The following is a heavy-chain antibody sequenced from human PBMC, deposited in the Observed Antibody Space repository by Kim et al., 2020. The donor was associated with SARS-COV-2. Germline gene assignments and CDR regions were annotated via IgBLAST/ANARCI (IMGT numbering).Heavy chain of an antibody. CDR3: LGGYCFDS. V-gene: IGHV1-3*01. Sequence: ASVKVSCKTSGHTFTRDSIHWVRQAPGQRFEWMGGIDCGNGNTKYSQKFQGRVTFTRDTSASTAYMELSSLRSEDSAVSYCLGGYCFDSWGQGTLITVSS. D-gene: IGHD2-15*01. J-gene: IGHJ4*02. CDR1: GHTFTRDS. CDR2: IDCGNGNT.